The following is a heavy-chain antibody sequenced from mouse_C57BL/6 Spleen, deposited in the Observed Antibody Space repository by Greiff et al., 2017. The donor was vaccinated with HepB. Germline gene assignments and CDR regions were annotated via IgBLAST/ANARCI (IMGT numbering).Heavy chain of an antibody. CDR1: GYTFTSYD. J-gene: IGHJ3*01. CDR3: ASTMVSQFAY. CDR2: IYPRDGST. V-gene: IGHV1-85*01. D-gene: IGHD2-2*01. Sequence: VKLMESGPELVKPGASVKLSCKASGYTFTSYDINWVKQRPGQGLEWIGWIYPRDGSTKYNEKFKGKATLTVDTSSSTAYMELHSLTSEDSAVYFCASTMVSQFAYWGQGTLVTVSA.